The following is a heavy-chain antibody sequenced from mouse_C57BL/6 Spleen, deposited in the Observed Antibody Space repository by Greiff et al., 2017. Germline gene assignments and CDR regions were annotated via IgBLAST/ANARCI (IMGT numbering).Heavy chain of an antibody. V-gene: IGHV1-80*01. J-gene: IGHJ1*03. CDR1: GYAFSSYW. D-gene: IGHD1-1*01. CDR2: IYPGDGET. CDR3: ARSTVVAKDFDV. Sequence: QVQLQQSGAELVKPGASVKISCKASGYAFSSYWMNWVKQRPGKGLEWIGQIYPGDGETNYNGKFKGKATLTEDKSSSTAYMQLSSLTSEDSAVYFCARSTVVAKDFDVGGTGTTVTVSS.